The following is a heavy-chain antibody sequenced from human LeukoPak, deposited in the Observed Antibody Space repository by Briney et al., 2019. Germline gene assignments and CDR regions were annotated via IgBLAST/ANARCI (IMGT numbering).Heavy chain of an antibody. CDR1: GGSFSGYY. D-gene: IGHD5-18*01. Sequence: SGTLSLTCAVYGGSFSGYYWSWIRQPPGKGLEWIGEINHSGSTNYNPSLKSRVTISVDTSKNQFSLKLSSVTAADTAVYYCASNGYSYGRTFDYWGQGTLVTVSS. CDR3: ASNGYSYGRTFDY. CDR2: INHSGST. J-gene: IGHJ4*02. V-gene: IGHV4-34*01.